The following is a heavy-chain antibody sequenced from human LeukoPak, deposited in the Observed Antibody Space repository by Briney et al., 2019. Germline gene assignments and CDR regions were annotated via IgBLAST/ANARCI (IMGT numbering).Heavy chain of an antibody. V-gene: IGHV3-30*03. CDR2: ISYDGSKK. CDR3: ARAWVS. J-gene: IGHJ5*02. Sequence: GGSLRLSCAASGFMFSSHGMHWVRQAPGKGLEWVAVISYDGSKKYYADSVKGRFTISSDNSKNTLYLQMNSLRVEDTAVYYCARAWVSWGQGTLVTVSS. CDR1: GFMFSSHG.